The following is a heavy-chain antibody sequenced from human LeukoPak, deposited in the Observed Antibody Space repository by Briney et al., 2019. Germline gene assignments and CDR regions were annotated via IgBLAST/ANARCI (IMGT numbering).Heavy chain of an antibody. V-gene: IGHV4-61*01. CDR2: IYYSGST. J-gene: IGHJ3*02. CDR3: ARSYSFDAFDI. Sequence: SGTLSLTCTVSGGSVSSGSYYWSWIRQPPGKGLEWIGYIYYSGSTNYNPSLKSRVTISVDTSKNQFSLKLSSVTAADTAVYYCARSYSFDAFDIWGQGTMVTVSS. D-gene: IGHD5-18*01. CDR1: GGSVSSGSYY.